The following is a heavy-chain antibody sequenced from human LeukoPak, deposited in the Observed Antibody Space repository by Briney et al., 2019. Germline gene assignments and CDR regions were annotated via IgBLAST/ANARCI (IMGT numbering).Heavy chain of an antibody. CDR3: ARSLTTLTYEGY. D-gene: IGHD1-1*01. Sequence: GGSLRLSCAASGFTFSSYAMHWVRQAPGKGLEWVSSINSGSTYTYYTESVKGRFTVSRDNAKNSLFLQMNSLRAEDTAIYYCARSLTTLTYEGYWGQGTLVTVSS. J-gene: IGHJ4*02. CDR1: GFTFSSYA. V-gene: IGHV3-21*01. CDR2: INSGSTYT.